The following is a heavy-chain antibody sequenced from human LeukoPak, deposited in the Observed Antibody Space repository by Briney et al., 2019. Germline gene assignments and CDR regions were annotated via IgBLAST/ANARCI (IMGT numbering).Heavy chain of an antibody. Sequence: GGSLRLSCATSGFTFSSYAVAWVRQAPGKGLEWVSSISNTGSNTYYADSVKGRFTISRDNSKNTLSLQMNSLTAEDTAVYYCAGRRGYYHYMDVWGKGTTVTVSS. V-gene: IGHV3-23*01. D-gene: IGHD3-3*01. J-gene: IGHJ6*03. CDR3: AGRRGYYHYMDV. CDR2: ISNTGSNT. CDR1: GFTFSSYA.